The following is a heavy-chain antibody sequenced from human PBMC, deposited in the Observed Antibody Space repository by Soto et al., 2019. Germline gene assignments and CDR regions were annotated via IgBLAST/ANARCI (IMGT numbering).Heavy chain of an antibody. CDR2: INPSGGIT. Sequence: ASVKFSCKASGYTLTSYCLHWVRQAPGQGPEWMGIINPSGGITNDAQKFQDRVTMTSDTSTSTVYMELSSLRSEDTAVYYCVRGISTTRYYYSYGMDVWGEGTTVTVSS. CDR3: VRGISTTRYYYSYGMDV. V-gene: IGHV1-46*01. J-gene: IGHJ6*04. D-gene: IGHD2-2*01. CDR1: GYTLTSYC.